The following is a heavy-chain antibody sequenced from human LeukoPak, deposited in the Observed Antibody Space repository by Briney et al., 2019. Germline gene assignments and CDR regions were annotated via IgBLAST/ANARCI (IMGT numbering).Heavy chain of an antibody. V-gene: IGHV3-15*01. D-gene: IGHD3-10*01. CDR2: MKSDVSGATP. CDR1: GFTLSNAW. CDR3: TTAFG. J-gene: IGHJ3*01. Sequence: GGSLRLSCKASGFTLSNAWIHWVRQAPGKGLEWVGRMKSDVSGATPDYATPVKGRFTISRDDSENTLHLHMNNLKIEDGAVYYCTTAFGWGQGTMVTVSS.